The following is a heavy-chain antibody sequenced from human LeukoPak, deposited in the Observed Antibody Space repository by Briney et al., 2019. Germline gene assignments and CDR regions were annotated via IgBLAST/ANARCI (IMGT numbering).Heavy chain of an antibody. J-gene: IGHJ4*02. CDR3: AGAGGDSD. V-gene: IGHV3-23*01. CDR1: VLTFSTCA. D-gene: IGHD6-19*01. Sequence: GGSLRLSCGASVLTFSTCAMGWVPRATGKGLGCVCAISGSGGSTCYADSGKGRFTTARENSKNTVYLQMSGLRAEDTALYYCAGAGGDSDWGQGTLVTVSS. CDR2: ISGSGGST.